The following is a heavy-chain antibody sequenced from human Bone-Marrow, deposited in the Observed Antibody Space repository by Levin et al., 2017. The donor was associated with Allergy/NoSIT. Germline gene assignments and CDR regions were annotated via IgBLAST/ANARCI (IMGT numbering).Heavy chain of an antibody. CDR1: GFTFSNYA. D-gene: IGHD2-15*01. V-gene: IGHV3-33*01. Sequence: LAGGSLRLSCAASGFTFSNYAVHWVRQVPDKGLEWVALIWDDRGNTYYADSVKGRFTISRDNSKKTLFLQMDSLSDEDTGIYYCARDRTYCSSGSCYSYDYFYGMDAWGQGTTVAVSS. CDR2: IWDDRGNT. CDR3: ARDRTYCSSGSCYSYDYFYGMDA. J-gene: IGHJ6*02.